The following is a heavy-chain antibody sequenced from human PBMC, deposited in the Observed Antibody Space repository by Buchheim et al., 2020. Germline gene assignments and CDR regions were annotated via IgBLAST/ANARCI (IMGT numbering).Heavy chain of an antibody. CDR1: GGSFSGYY. CDR3: ARGRVHYDFWSGYYY. Sequence: QVQLQQWGAGLLKPSETLSLTCAVYGGSFSGYYWSWIRQPPGKGLEWIGEINHSGSTNYNPSLKSRVTISVDTSKNQFSLKLSSVTAADTAVYYCARGRVHYDFWSGYYYWGQGTL. D-gene: IGHD3-3*01. CDR2: INHSGST. J-gene: IGHJ4*02. V-gene: IGHV4-34*01.